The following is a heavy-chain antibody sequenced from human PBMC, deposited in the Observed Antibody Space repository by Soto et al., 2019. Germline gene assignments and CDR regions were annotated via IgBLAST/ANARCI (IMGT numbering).Heavy chain of an antibody. V-gene: IGHV3-11*06. Sequence: QVYLVESGGGLVKPGGSLRLSCAASGFPFSAYYMSWIRQAPGKGPEWVSYISGSSTFTKYADSVKGRFTISRDNAKNSVHLYMNSLTAEDPAVYYCARGGVYNWNYGNDLGQGTLVTVSS. D-gene: IGHD1-7*01. CDR3: ARGGVYNWNYGND. J-gene: IGHJ4*02. CDR1: GFPFSAYY. CDR2: ISGSSTFT.